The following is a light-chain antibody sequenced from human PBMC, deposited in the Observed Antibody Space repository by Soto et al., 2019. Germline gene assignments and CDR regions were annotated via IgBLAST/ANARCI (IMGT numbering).Light chain of an antibody. Sequence: EIVLTQSPGPLSLSPGERATLSCRASQSVSSSYLAWYQQKPGQAPRLLIYGASRRATGIPDRFSGSGSGPDFTLTISRLEPEDFAVYYCQQYGSSPPITFGQGTRLEIK. J-gene: IGKJ5*01. CDR3: QQYGSSPPIT. CDR2: GAS. V-gene: IGKV3-20*01. CDR1: QSVSSSY.